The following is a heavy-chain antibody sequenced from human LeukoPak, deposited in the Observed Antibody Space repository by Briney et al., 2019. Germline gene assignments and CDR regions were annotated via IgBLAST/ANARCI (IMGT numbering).Heavy chain of an antibody. D-gene: IGHD2-21*01. CDR2: NSGGDT. V-gene: IGHV3-53*01. CDR3: VMAPPGD. CDR1: GFSVGDKH. Sequence: GGSLRLSCAVSGFSVGDKHMAWVRQAPGKGLKWASVNSGGDTNYADSVKDRFTISRDISKNTVFLQMDNLSSDDTAVYYCVMAPPGDWGLGTLVTVSS. J-gene: IGHJ4*02.